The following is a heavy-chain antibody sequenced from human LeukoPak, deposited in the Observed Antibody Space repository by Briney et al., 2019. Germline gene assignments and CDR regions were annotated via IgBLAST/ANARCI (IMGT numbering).Heavy chain of an antibody. D-gene: IGHD6-19*01. Sequence: SETLPLTCTVSGGSISSSSYYWGWIRQPPGKGLEWIGSIYYSGSTYYNPSLKSRVTISVDTSKNQFSLKLSSVTAADTAVYYCARQEARSSGWYFISYWGQGTLVTVSS. V-gene: IGHV4-39*01. CDR3: ARQEARSSGWYFISY. CDR2: IYYSGST. CDR1: GGSISSSSYY. J-gene: IGHJ4*02.